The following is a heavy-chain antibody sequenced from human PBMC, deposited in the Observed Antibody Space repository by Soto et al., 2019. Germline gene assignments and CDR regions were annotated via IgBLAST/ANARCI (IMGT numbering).Heavy chain of an antibody. CDR1: GFTFINSA. D-gene: IGHD5-12*01. V-gene: IGHV1-58*01. CDR2: IVVDSGNT. J-gene: IGHJ3*02. CDR3: AADLARLPDAFDI. Sequence: HMQLVQSGPEVKKPGTSVKVSCKASGFTFINSAVQWVRQARGQRLEWIGWIVVDSGNTNYAQKFQESVTITRDMSTSTSYMKLSSLRSEDTAVYYCAADLARLPDAFDIWGQGTMVTVPS.